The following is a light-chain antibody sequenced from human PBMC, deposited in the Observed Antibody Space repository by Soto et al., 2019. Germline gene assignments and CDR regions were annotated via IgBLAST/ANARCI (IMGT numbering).Light chain of an antibody. CDR2: DVS. CDR3: SSYTSTTTLV. V-gene: IGLV2-14*01. CDR1: SSDVGGYNY. J-gene: IGLJ2*01. Sequence: QSALNQPASVSGSPGQSITISCTGTSSDVGGYNYVSWYQQHPDKTPKLIIYDVSNRPSGVSNRFSGSKSGNTASLTISGLQAEDEADYYCSSYTSTTTLVFGGGTKLTVL.